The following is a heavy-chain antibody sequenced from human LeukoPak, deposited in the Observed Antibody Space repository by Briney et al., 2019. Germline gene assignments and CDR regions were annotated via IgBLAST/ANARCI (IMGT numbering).Heavy chain of an antibody. CDR3: ARGSGIGVFDY. Sequence: GGSLRLSCAASGFAVSTTYMSWVRQAPGKGLEWVSSISSSSSYIYYADSVKGRFTISRDNAKNSLYLQMNSLRAEDTAVYYCARGSGIGVFDYWGQGTLVTVSS. J-gene: IGHJ4*02. D-gene: IGHD3-10*01. V-gene: IGHV3-21*01. CDR1: GFAVSTTY. CDR2: ISSSSSYI.